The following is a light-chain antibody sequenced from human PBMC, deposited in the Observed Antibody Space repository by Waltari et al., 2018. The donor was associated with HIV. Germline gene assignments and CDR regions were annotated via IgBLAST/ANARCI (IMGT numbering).Light chain of an antibody. CDR1: SSDVGGYNY. V-gene: IGLV2-23*02. CDR2: DVS. J-gene: IGLJ3*02. Sequence: QSALTPPASVSGSPGQSITISCTGTSSDVGGYNYVPWYQQHPGKAPKLMIYDVSKRPSGVSNRFSGSKSGNTASLTISGLQAEDEADYYCCSYAGSSTWVFGGGTKLTVL. CDR3: CSYAGSSTWV.